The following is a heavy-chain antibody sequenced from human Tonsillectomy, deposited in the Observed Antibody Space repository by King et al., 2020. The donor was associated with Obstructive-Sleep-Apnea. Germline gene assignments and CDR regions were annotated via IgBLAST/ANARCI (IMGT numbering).Heavy chain of an antibody. CDR1: GFSLRSSGVG. V-gene: IGHV2-5*02. CDR2: IYWDDDK. D-gene: IGHD6-13*01. J-gene: IGHJ6*02. Sequence: TLKESGPTLVKPTQTLTLTCTFSGFSLRSSGVGVGWIRQPPGKALEWLALIYWDDDKRYSPSLKSRVTITKDTSKNQVVLTMTNMDPVDTTTYYCAHSRFSSSLWGMDVWGQGTTVTVSS. CDR3: AHSRFSSSLWGMDV.